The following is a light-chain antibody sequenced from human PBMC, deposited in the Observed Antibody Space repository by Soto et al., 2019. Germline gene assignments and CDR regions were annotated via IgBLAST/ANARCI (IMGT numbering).Light chain of an antibody. CDR3: TSYTSRSSLV. CDR2: EVT. J-gene: IGLJ3*02. Sequence: QSALTQPASVSGSPGQTITISCTGTNTDVGGYSYVSWYQQHPGKAPKLLIYEVTNRPSGVSNRFSGSKSGTTASLTISGVQAEDEADYHCTSYTSRSSLVFGGGTKLTVL. CDR1: NTDVGGYSY. V-gene: IGLV2-14*01.